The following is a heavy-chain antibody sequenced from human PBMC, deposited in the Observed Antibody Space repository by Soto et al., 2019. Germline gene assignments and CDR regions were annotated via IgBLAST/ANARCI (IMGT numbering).Heavy chain of an antibody. V-gene: IGHV3-23*04. J-gene: IGHJ6*01. CDR1: GFSFRNYA. CDR3: AKLKGGLGRFYGMDA. CDR2: ISSGGGTT. D-gene: IGHD3-3*01. Sequence: DEQLVESGGGSLQPGESLRLSCAASGFSFRNYAMTWVRQSPGKGLEWVSLISSGGGTTNYADSEKGRFSISRDNSQNMLYLQMNGLRGEDTALYYCAKLKGGLGRFYGMDAWGQGTMVIVSS.